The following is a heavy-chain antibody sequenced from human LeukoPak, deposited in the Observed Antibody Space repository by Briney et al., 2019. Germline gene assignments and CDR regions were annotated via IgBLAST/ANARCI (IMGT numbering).Heavy chain of an antibody. V-gene: IGHV3-74*01. CDR3: SRDSLSSCGGDCYSGLDV. CDR1: GFTFSNYW. J-gene: IGHJ6*02. D-gene: IGHD2-21*02. CDR2: IKGDGSST. Sequence: GGSLRLSCAASGFTFSNYWMHWVRQAPGEALMWVSRIKGDGSSTTYADSVKGRFTISRDNAKNTLYLQMNSLRAEDTAVYYCSRDSLSSCGGDCYSGLDVWGQGTTVTVSS.